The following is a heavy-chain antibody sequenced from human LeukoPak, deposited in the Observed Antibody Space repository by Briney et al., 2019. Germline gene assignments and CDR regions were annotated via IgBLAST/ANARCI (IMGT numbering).Heavy chain of an antibody. CDR3: ARDRGSRWYHYFDY. Sequence: KPSETLSLTCTVSGGSISSYYWSWIRQPPGKGLEWIGYIYYSGSTNYNPSLKSRVTISVDTSKNQFSLKLSSVTAADTAVYYCARDRGSRWYHYFDYWGQGTLVTVSS. V-gene: IGHV4-59*01. CDR1: GGSISSYY. D-gene: IGHD6-13*01. J-gene: IGHJ4*02. CDR2: IYYSGST.